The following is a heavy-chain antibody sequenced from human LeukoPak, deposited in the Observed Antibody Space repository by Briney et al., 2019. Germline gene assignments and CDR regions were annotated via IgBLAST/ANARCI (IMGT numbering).Heavy chain of an antibody. Sequence: GGSLRLSCAASGFTFSSYEMNWVRQAPGKGLEWVSHIYAGGSTHYADSVKGRFTISRDRNTLYLQMNSLRAEDTAVYYCARVGDYFELYMDVWGPGTTVAVSS. CDR3: ARVGDYFELYMDV. V-gene: IGHV3-53*01. CDR1: GFTFSSYE. D-gene: IGHD3-22*01. J-gene: IGHJ6*03. CDR2: IYAGGST.